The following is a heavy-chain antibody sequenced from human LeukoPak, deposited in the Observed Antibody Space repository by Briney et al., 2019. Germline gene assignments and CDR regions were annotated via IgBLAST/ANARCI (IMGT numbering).Heavy chain of an antibody. CDR3: ARDQVVPATAIEF. Sequence: SETLSLTCSVSNYSIRSHYYWVWLRQPPGKGLEWLGSMHRSGSVYYNDNPSLESRVAMLMDASNNQFSLRLTSLTAADTAVYYCARDQVVPATAIEFWGLGTLVTVSS. V-gene: IGHV4-38-2*02. CDR2: MHRSGSV. D-gene: IGHD2-2*02. CDR1: NYSIRSHYY. J-gene: IGHJ4*01.